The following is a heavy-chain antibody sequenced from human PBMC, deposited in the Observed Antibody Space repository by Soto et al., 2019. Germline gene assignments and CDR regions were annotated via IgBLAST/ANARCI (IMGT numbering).Heavy chain of an antibody. Sequence: VGSLRLSCAASGFTFSSYAMSWVRQAPGKGLEWVSAISGSGGSTYYADSVKGRFTISRDNSKNTLYLQMNSLRAEDTAVYYCANDIAGTGHWYFDLWGRGTLVTVSS. CDR3: ANDIAGTGHWYFDL. D-gene: IGHD1-7*01. CDR2: ISGSGGST. CDR1: GFTFSSYA. V-gene: IGHV3-23*01. J-gene: IGHJ2*01.